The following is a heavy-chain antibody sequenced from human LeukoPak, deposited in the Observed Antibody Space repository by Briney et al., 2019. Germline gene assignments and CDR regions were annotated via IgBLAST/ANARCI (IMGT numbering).Heavy chain of an antibody. J-gene: IGHJ4*02. CDR1: GGSIRSSYYY. CDR2: IYDSGST. CDR3: ARFPGSYSSSWYMY. Sequence: SETLSLTCTVSGGSIRSSYYYWGWIRQPPGKGLEWIGSIYDSGSTNYNPSLKSRVTISVDKSKNQFSLKLSSVTAADTAVYYCARFPGSYSSSWYMYWGQGTLVTVSS. V-gene: IGHV4-39*07. D-gene: IGHD6-13*01.